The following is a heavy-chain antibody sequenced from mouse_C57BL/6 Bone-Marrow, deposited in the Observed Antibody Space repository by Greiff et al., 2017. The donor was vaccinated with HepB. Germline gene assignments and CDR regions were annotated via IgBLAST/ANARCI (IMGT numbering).Heavy chain of an antibody. D-gene: IGHD4-1*02. CDR1: GYTFTSYW. V-gene: IGHV1-69*01. CDR2: IDPSDSYT. CDR3: ASSNWDDYAMDY. Sequence: VQLKQPGAELVMPGASVKLSCKASGYTFTSYWMHWVKQRPGQGLEWIGEIDPSDSYTNYNQKFKGKSTLTVDKSSSTAYMQLSSLTSEDSAAYYCASSNWDDYAMDYWGQGTSVTVSS. J-gene: IGHJ4*01.